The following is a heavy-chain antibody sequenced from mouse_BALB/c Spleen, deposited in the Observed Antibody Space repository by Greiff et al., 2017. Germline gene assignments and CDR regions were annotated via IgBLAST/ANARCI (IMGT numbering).Heavy chain of an antibody. D-gene: IGHD1-1*01. J-gene: IGHJ4*01. Sequence: VQLKESGPELVKPGASVKISCKASGYSFTGYFMNWVMQSHGKSLEWIGRINPYNGDTFYNQKFKGKATLTVDKSSSTAHMELRSLASEDSAVYYCARAYYGSTMDYWGQGTSVTVSS. CDR3: ARAYYGSTMDY. V-gene: IGHV1-20*02. CDR1: GYSFTGYF. CDR2: INPYNGDT.